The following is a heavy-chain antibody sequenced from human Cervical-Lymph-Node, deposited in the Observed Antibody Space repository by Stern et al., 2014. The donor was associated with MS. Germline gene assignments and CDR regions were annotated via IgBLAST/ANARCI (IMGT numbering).Heavy chain of an antibody. J-gene: IGHJ4*02. CDR2: LIPFFGAI. V-gene: IGHV1-69*01. CDR3: ALRRSYYVF. CDR1: GDTFSSYA. Sequence: QVQLGQSGAEVKKPGSSVKVSCKASGDTFSSYALSWGRQSPGQGIEWVGGLIPFFGAIRYGQRFQGRVTITPEESTGTAFMELTNLTSEDTAVYYCALRRSYYVFWGQGTLVSVS. D-gene: IGHD1-26*01.